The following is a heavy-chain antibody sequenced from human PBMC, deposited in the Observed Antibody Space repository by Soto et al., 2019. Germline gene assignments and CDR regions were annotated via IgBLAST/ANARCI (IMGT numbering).Heavy chain of an antibody. Sequence: PWWSLRLSCSASVFTFSSYSMNWFRQAPGKGLEWVSSISSSSSYIYYADSVKGRFTISRDNAKNSLYLQMNSLRAEDTAVYYCAREDHFNYYDSSGYYSYPAYWGQGTLVTVSS. V-gene: IGHV3-21*01. CDR2: ISSSSSYI. CDR3: AREDHFNYYDSSGYYSYPAY. D-gene: IGHD3-22*01. J-gene: IGHJ4*02. CDR1: VFTFSSYS.